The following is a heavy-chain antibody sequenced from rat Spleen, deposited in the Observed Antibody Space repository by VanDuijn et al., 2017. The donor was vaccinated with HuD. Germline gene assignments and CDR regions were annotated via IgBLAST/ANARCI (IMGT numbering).Heavy chain of an antibody. CDR3: ARLGGGPDY. J-gene: IGHJ2*01. D-gene: IGHD1-11*01. Sequence: EVQLVESGGGLVQPGGSLKLSCEASGLTFSTSGMAWFRQTPTMGLEWVASISTDSTYTFYRDSVRGRFTISRDNAKSTLYLQMDSLRSEDTATYYRARLGGGPDYWGQGVMVTVSS. CDR2: ISTDSTYT. V-gene: IGHV5S23*01. CDR1: GLTFSTSG.